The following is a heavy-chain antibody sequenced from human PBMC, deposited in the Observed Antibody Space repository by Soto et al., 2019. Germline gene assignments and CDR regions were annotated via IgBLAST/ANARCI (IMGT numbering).Heavy chain of an antibody. CDR2: IRTKSNGYAT. V-gene: IGHV3-73*01. CDR3: SRVEYVTTSPIG. Sequence: GGSLRLSCAASGFTFSGSAIHWVRQASGKGLEWVARIRTKSNGYATTYAASVKGRFTISRDDSKNMAYLQMNGLKTEDTAMYYCSRVEYVTTSPIGWGQGTLVTVSS. D-gene: IGHD3-10*02. J-gene: IGHJ4*02. CDR1: GFTFSGSA.